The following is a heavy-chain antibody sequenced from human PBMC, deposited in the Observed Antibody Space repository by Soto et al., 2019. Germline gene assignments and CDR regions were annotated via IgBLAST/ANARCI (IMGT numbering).Heavy chain of an antibody. CDR1: GYTFTSYD. V-gene: IGHV1-8*01. CDR3: ATWDSSGYYYAPAYYFDY. J-gene: IGHJ4*02. CDR2: MNPNSGNT. D-gene: IGHD3-22*01. Sequence: ASVKVSCKASGYTFTSYDINWVRQATGQGLEWMGWMNPNSGNTGYAQKFQGRVTMTRNTSISTAYMELSSLRSEDTAVYYCATWDSSGYYYAPAYYFDYWGQGTLVTVSS.